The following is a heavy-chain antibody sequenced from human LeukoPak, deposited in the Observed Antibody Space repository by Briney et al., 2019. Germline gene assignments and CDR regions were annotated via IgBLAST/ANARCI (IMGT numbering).Heavy chain of an antibody. J-gene: IGHJ4*02. CDR3: ARGSIAAAKGLDY. CDR2: INHSGST. D-gene: IGHD6-13*01. Sequence: SETLSLTCAVYGGSFSGYYWSWIRQPPGKGLEWIGEINHSGSTNYNPSLKSRVTISVDTSKNQFSLKLSSVTAADTAVYYCARGSIAAAKGLDYWGQGTLVTVSS. CDR1: GGSFSGYY. V-gene: IGHV4-34*01.